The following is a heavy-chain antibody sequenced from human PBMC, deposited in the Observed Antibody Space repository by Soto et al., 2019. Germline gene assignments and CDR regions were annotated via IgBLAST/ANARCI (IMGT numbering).Heavy chain of an antibody. CDR3: ARDKRGYSSSWYVWFDP. Sequence: SLRLSCAASGFTFSDYYRSWIRQAPGKGLEWVSYISGSGSTIYYADSVKGRFTISRDNAKNSLYLQMNSLRAEDTAVYYCARDKRGYSSSWYVWFDPWGQGTLVTVSS. D-gene: IGHD6-13*01. J-gene: IGHJ5*02. CDR1: GFTFSDYY. V-gene: IGHV3-11*01. CDR2: ISGSGSTI.